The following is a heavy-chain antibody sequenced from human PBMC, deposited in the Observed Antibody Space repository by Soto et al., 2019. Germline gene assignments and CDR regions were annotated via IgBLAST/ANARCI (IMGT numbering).Heavy chain of an antibody. V-gene: IGHV3-73*01. CDR3: QGSSSPYYYGMDV. CDR1: GFTFSGSA. CDR2: IRSKANSYAT. Sequence: GGSLRLSCAASGFTFSGSAMHWVRQASGKGLEWVGRIRSKANSYATAYAASVKGRFTISRDDSKNTAYLQMNSLKTEDTAVYYCQGSSSPYYYGMDVWGQGTTVTVSS. D-gene: IGHD6-6*01. J-gene: IGHJ6*02.